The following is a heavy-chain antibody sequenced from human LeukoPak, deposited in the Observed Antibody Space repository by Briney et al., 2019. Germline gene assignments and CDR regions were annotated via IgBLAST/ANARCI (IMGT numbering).Heavy chain of an antibody. J-gene: IGHJ4*02. V-gene: IGHV3-64*02. CDR1: GFTFSSYA. CDR2: ISTSGGTT. CDR3: ARGHYCGSTSCYAFDY. D-gene: IGHD2-2*01. Sequence: PGGSLRLSCSASGFTFSSYAMHWVRQAPGKGLEYVSGISTSGGTTYYADSVKGRFTISRDNSKNTLYLQMGSLRAEDMAVYYCARGHYCGSTSCYAFDYWGQGTLVTVSS.